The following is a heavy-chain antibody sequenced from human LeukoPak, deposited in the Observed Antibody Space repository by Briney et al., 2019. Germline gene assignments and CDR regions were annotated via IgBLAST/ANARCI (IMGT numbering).Heavy chain of an antibody. J-gene: IGHJ6*03. CDR2: IYYSGST. V-gene: IGHV4-39*01. Sequence: PSETLSLTCTVSGGSISSSSYYWGWIRQPPGKGLEWIGSIYYSGSTYYNPSLKSRVTISVDTSKNQFSLKLSSVTAADTAVYYRARHGPRYSSLYYYMDVWGKGTTVTVSS. D-gene: IGHD6-13*01. CDR1: GGSISSSSYY. CDR3: ARHGPRYSSLYYYMDV.